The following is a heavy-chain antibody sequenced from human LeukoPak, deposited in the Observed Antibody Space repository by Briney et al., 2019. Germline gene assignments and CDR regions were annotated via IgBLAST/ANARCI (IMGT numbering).Heavy chain of an antibody. CDR1: GFTFDDYA. D-gene: IGHD4-17*01. V-gene: IGHV3-9*01. Sequence: QTGGSLRLSCAASGFTFDDYAMHWVRQAPGKGLEWVSGISWNSGSIGYADSVKGRFTISRDNAKNSLYLQMNSLRAEDTALYYCAKDIGYGDSTFKYWGQGTLVTVSS. J-gene: IGHJ4*02. CDR2: ISWNSGSI. CDR3: AKDIGYGDSTFKY.